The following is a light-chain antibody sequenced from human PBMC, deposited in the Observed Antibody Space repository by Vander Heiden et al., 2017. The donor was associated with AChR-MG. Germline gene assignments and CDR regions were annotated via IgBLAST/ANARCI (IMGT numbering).Light chain of an antibody. J-gene: IGLJ2*01. CDR1: SSDVGGYHY. CDR2: DVS. Sequence: QSALPQPASVSGSPGQSITISCTGTSSDVGGYHYVSWYQQHPGKAPNLMIYDVSNRHSGAANRFSGSKSGNTASLTISGLQAEDEADYYCSSYTSSSTHVVFGGGTKLTVL. CDR3: SSYTSSSTHVV. V-gene: IGLV2-14*01.